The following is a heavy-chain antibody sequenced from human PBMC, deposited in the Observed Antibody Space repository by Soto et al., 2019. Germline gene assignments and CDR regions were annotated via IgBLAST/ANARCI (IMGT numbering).Heavy chain of an antibody. D-gene: IGHD5-12*01. Sequence: GGSLRLSCVASGLTFSNSAMHWVRQAPGKGLEYVSVISSNGGNTYYANSVKGRFTISRDNSQNTVYLHMASLRAEDMAVYFCARGKDGYYFGYFYGMDVWGQGTTVTVSS. CDR3: ARGKDGYYFGYFYGMDV. V-gene: IGHV3-64*01. CDR2: ISSNGGNT. CDR1: GLTFSNSA. J-gene: IGHJ6*02.